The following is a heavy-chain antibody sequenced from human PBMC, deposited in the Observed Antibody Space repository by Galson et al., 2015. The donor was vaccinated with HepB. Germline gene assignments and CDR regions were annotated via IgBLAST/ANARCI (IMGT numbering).Heavy chain of an antibody. CDR3: ARFGYYDTSGYWSDGMDA. CDR2: ITTSGTTI. CDR1: GFSFSVYY. Sequence: SLSLSCAASGFSFSVYYMTWIRQAPRKGLEWGSYITTSGTTIYYADSVKGRFTISRDNAKNSLYLHMNSLRAEDAAVYYCARFGYYDTSGYWSDGMDAWGQGTTVTVSS. V-gene: IGHV3-11*01. J-gene: IGHJ6*02. D-gene: IGHD3-22*01.